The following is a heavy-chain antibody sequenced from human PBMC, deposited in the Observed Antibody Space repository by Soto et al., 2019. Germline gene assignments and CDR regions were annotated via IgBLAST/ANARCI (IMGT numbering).Heavy chain of an antibody. V-gene: IGHV1-69*12. CDR2: IIPIFGTA. J-gene: IGHJ5*02. Sequence: QVQLVQSGAEVKKPGSSVKVSCKASGGTFSSYAITWVRQAHGQGLEWMGGIIPIFGTANYAQKFQARVTITADESTSTGYRVLSSLRCADTAVYYCARDRGPSSGYYPYCFDPWGQGTLVTVSS. CDR3: ARDRGPSSGYYPYCFDP. D-gene: IGHD3-22*01. CDR1: GGTFSSYA.